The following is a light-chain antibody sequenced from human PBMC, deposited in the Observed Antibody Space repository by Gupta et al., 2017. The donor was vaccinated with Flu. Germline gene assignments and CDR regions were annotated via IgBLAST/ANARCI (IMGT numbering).Light chain of an antibody. CDR2: YAS. CDR3: HQSSNLPNT. Sequence: ADIQSVAPKGNVTIPCRASQHIDSNLHWYQKQADLSPKLLVRYASQSSSVVPTWFGGYGFGPDFTLTINGVEAEDAAMYYCHQSSNLPNTFGQGTRLEIK. V-gene: IGKV6-21*01. J-gene: IGKJ5*01. CDR1: QHIDSN.